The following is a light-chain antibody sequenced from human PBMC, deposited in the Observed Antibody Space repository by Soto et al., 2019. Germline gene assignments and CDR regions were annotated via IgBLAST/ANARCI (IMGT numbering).Light chain of an antibody. CDR1: SSNIGAGYD. CDR2: GNS. Sequence: GLTQPPAVSGAPGQRVTISCTGRSSNIGAGYDVHWYQQLPGTAPKLLIYGNSNRPSGVPDRFSGSKSGTSASLATTGLQPEDEADYYCQSYDSSLSGSYVFGTGTKVTVL. J-gene: IGLJ1*01. CDR3: QSYDSSLSGSYV. V-gene: IGLV1-40*01.